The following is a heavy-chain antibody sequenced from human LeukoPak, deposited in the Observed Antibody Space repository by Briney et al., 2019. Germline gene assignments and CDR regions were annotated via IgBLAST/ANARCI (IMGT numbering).Heavy chain of an antibody. D-gene: IGHD3-10*01. CDR1: GFTFSSYW. J-gene: IGHJ4*02. CDR3: ASHLWFGGNGVIPPVDY. Sequence: PGGSLRLSCAASGFTFSSYWMSWVRQAPGKGLEWVANIKQDGSVKYYVDSVKGRFTISRDNAKNSLYLQMNSLRAEDTAVYYCASHLWFGGNGVIPPVDYWGQGTLVTVSS. CDR2: IKQDGSVK. V-gene: IGHV3-7*01.